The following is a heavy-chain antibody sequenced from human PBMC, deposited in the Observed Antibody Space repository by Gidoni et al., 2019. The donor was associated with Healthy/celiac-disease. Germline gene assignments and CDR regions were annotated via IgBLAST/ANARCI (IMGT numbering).Heavy chain of an antibody. D-gene: IGHD3-3*01. J-gene: IGHJ6*03. Sequence: QVQLVQSGAEVKKPGSSVKVSCKASGGTFSSYAISWVRQAPGQGLEWMGGIIPIFGTANYAQKFQGRVTITADESTSTAYMELRSLRSEDTAVYYCARTIIEGRGYLYYYYYYMDVWGKGTTVTVSS. V-gene: IGHV1-69*01. CDR2: IIPIFGTA. CDR3: ARTIIEGRGYLYYYYYYMDV. CDR1: GGTFSSYA.